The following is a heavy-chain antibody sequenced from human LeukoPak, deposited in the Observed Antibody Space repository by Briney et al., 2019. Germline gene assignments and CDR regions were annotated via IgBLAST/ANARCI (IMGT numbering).Heavy chain of an antibody. V-gene: IGHV4-4*02. CDR2: IYHSGST. Sequence: PSETLSLTCTVSGGSISSYYWSWVRQPPGKGLEWIGEIYHSGSTNYNPSLKSRVTISVDKSKNQFSLKLSSVTAADTAVYYCARGYLGIDYWGQGTLVTVSS. CDR1: GGSISSYY. CDR3: ARGYLGIDY. J-gene: IGHJ4*02. D-gene: IGHD1-14*01.